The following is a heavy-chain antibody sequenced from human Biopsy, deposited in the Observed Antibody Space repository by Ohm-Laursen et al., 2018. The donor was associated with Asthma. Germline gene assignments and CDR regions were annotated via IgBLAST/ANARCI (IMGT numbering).Heavy chain of an antibody. CDR1: GFTFSRYA. V-gene: IGHV3-30*18. Sequence: SLRLSCAAAGFTFSRYAIHWVRQAPGKGLEWVAVISHDGQTQHYAESVKGRFALSRDNSQNTLYLQMISLRTDDTAVYYCAKRRGYSDFNDFDYWGHGTLVTVSS. J-gene: IGHJ4*01. CDR2: ISHDGQTQ. CDR3: AKRRGYSDFNDFDY. D-gene: IGHD4-11*01.